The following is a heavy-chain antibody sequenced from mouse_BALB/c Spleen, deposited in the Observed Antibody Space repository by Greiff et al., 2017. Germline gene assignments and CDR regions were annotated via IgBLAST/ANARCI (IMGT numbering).Heavy chain of an antibody. CDR1: GYTFTDYE. J-gene: IGHJ3*01. V-gene: IGHV1-15*01. CDR3: TRGLTTAPLAY. Sequence: VQGVESGAELVRPGASVTLSCKASGYTFTDYEMHWVKQTPVHGLEWIGAIDPETGGTAYNQKFKGKATLTADKSSSTAYMELRSLTSEDSAVYYCTRGLTTAPLAYWGQGTLVTVSA. CDR2: IDPETGGT. D-gene: IGHD1-2*01.